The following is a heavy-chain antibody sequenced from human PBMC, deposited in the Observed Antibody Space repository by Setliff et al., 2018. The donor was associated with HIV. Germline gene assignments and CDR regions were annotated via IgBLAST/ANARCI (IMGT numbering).Heavy chain of an antibody. CDR3: ARTVPHSAAQDAFDI. V-gene: IGHV4-28*05. CDR2: ISNIGKI. Sequence: SETLSLTCAVSGYSISTNEWWGWIRQPPGKGLAWIGYISNIGKIYYDPSLNSRVTLSADTSKNQLSLKLTSVTAEDTGVYYCARTVPHSAAQDAFDIWGQGTVVTVSS. D-gene: IGHD4-4*01. CDR1: GYSISTNEW. J-gene: IGHJ3*02.